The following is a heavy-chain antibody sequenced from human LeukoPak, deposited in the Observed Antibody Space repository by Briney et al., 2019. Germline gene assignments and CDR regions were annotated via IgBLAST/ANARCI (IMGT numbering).Heavy chain of an antibody. CDR3: ARGSYGSGSYCSHFDY. Sequence: ASVKVSCKASGYTFTGYYMHWVRQAPGQGLEWMGWINPNSGGTSYAQKFQGRVTMTRDTSISTAYMELSRLRSDDTAVYYCARGSYGSGSYCSHFDYWGQGTLVTVSS. D-gene: IGHD3-10*01. V-gene: IGHV1-2*02. CDR1: GYTFTGYY. J-gene: IGHJ4*02. CDR2: INPNSGGT.